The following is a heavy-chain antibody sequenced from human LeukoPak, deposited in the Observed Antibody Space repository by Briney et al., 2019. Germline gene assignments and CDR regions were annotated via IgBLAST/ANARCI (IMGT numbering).Heavy chain of an antibody. CDR2: ISGSGGNT. CDR1: GFTFTSHA. CDR3: ARDPQFFDWLLAFDY. D-gene: IGHD3/OR15-3a*01. V-gene: IGHV3-23*01. Sequence: GGSLRLSCAASGFTFTSHAMSWVRQAPGKGLEWVSAISGSGGNTYYADSVKGRFTISRDNSKNTLYLQMHSVRAEDTAVYFCARDPQFFDWLLAFDYWGQGALVTVSS. J-gene: IGHJ4*02.